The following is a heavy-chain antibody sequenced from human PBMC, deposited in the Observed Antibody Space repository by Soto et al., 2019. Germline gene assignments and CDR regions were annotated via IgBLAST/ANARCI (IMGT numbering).Heavy chain of an antibody. V-gene: IGHV1-24*01. J-gene: IGHJ5*02. Sequence: ASVKVSCKVSGYTLTELSMHWVRQAPGKGLEWMGGFDPEDGETIYAQKFQGRVTMTEDTSTDTAYMELSSLRSEDTAVYYCATAPHITMVRGVHVPWGQGTLVTVSS. CDR2: FDPEDGET. CDR1: GYTLTELS. CDR3: ATAPHITMVRGVHVP. D-gene: IGHD3-10*01.